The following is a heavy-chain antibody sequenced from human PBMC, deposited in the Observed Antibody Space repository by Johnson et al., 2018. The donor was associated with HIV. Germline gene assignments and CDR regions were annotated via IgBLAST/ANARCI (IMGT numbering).Heavy chain of an antibody. V-gene: IGHV3-30-3*01. D-gene: IGHD3-10*01. CDR3: ARDPGSITRVRGDAFDI. J-gene: IGHJ3*02. Sequence: VQVVESGGGVVQPGRSLRLSCAASGFTFRSYAINWVRQAPGKGLEWVAVISYDGSNKYYAESVKGRFTISRDNSKNTLYLQMNSLRAEDTAVYYCARDPGSITRVRGDAFDIWGQGTVVTVSS. CDR1: GFTFRSYA. CDR2: ISYDGSNK.